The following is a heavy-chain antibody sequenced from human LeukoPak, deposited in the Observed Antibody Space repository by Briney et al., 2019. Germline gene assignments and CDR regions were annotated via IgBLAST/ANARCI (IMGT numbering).Heavy chain of an antibody. Sequence: ASVKVSCKASGYTFTSYYMHWVRQAPGQGLEWMGIINPSGGSTSYAQKFQGRVTMTRDTSTSTVYMELSSLRSEDTAVYYCARVYGYCGSTSCPYHFDYWGQGTLVTVSS. CDR2: INPSGGST. V-gene: IGHV1-46*01. CDR3: ARVYGYCGSTSCPYHFDY. J-gene: IGHJ4*02. CDR1: GYTFTSYY. D-gene: IGHD2-2*03.